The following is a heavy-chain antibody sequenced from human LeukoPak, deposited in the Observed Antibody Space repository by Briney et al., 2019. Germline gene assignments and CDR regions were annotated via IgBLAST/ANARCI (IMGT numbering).Heavy chain of an antibody. CDR2: IDSDGSTT. J-gene: IGHJ4*02. V-gene: IGHV3-74*01. D-gene: IGHD6-19*01. Sequence: GGSLRLSCAASGFTFNSYWMHWVRQVPGKGLVWVSLIDSDGSTTTYADSVKGRFSVSRDNAKNTLYLQMNSLRVEDTAVYYCARDTLAVAGDLDYWGQGTLVTVSS. CDR3: ARDTLAVAGDLDY. CDR1: GFTFNSYW.